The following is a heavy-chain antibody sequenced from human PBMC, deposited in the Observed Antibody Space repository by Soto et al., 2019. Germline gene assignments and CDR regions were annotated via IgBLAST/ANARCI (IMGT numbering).Heavy chain of an antibody. Sequence: ASVKVSCKASGYTFTSYAMHWVRQAPGQRLEWMGWINAGNGNTKYSQKFQGRVTITRDTSASTAYMELSSLRSEDTAVYYCARDRALPFEYGDYEFEVWGKGTRVTVSS. D-gene: IGHD4-17*01. CDR2: INAGNGNT. CDR3: ARDRALPFEYGDYEFEV. CDR1: GYTFTSYA. V-gene: IGHV1-3*01. J-gene: IGHJ4*02.